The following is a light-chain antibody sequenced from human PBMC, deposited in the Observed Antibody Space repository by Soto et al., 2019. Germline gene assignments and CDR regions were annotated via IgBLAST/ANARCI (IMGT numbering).Light chain of an antibody. Sequence: QSALTQPPSASGSLGQSVTISCTGTSGDIGTYKYVSWYQHLPGQAPKLIIYDVTDRPSGVPDRFSGSKSGNTASLTVSGLQTDDEADYYCTSYAGSNDWLFGGGTKLTVL. CDR3: TSYAGSNDWL. V-gene: IGLV2-8*01. CDR2: DVT. CDR1: SGDIGTYKY. J-gene: IGLJ2*01.